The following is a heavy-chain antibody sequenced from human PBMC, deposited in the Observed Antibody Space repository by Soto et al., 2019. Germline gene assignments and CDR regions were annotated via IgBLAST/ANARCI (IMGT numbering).Heavy chain of an antibody. V-gene: IGHV4-34*01. D-gene: IGHD3-16*01. CDR3: ARWGLNWFDP. CDR1: GGSFSGYY. CDR2: INHSGST. Sequence: SETLSLTCAVYGGSFSGYYWSWIRQPPGKGLEWIGEINHSGSTNYNPSLKSRVTISVDTSKNQFSLKLSSVTAADTAVYYCARWGLNWFDPWGQGTLVTVS. J-gene: IGHJ5*02.